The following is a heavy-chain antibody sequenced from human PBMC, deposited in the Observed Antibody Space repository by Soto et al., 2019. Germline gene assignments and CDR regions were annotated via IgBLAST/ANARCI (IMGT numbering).Heavy chain of an antibody. CDR3: PRGVLH. Sequence: QVQLQESGPGLVKPSQTLSLTCTVSGGSISSGGYYWSWIRQHPGKGLEWIGSIYYSGSTYYNPSLKSRVTISVEPSKLQLALKLSPVAAPATAVYYCPRGVLHWGQGTLVTVSS. J-gene: IGHJ4*02. D-gene: IGHD3-16*01. V-gene: IGHV4-31*03. CDR2: IYYSGST. CDR1: GGSISSGGYY.